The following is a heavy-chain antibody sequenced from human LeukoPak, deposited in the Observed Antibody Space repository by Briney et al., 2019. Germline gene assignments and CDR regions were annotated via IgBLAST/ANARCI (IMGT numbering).Heavy chain of an antibody. CDR2: INPNSGGT. CDR3: ARDWDYDILTGYYKTELETNWFDP. V-gene: IGHV1-2*06. D-gene: IGHD3-9*01. Sequence: VASVKVSCKASGYTFTVYYMHWVRQAPGQGLEWMGRINPNSGGTNYAQKFQGRVTMTRDTSISTAYMELSRLRSDDTAVYYCARDWDYDILTGYYKTELETNWFDPWGQGTLVTVSS. CDR1: GYTFTVYY. J-gene: IGHJ5*02.